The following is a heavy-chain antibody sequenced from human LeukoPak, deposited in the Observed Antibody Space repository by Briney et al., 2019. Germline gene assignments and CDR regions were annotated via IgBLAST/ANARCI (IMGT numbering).Heavy chain of an antibody. V-gene: IGHV4-30-4*01. CDR2: IYYSGST. CDR3: VRASYYDSTGYVKDNFDY. D-gene: IGHD3-22*01. CDR1: GGSISSGDYY. Sequence: PSETLSLTCTVSGGSISSGDYYWSWIRQPPGKGLEWIGYIYYSGSTYYNPSLKSRVTISVDTSKNQFSLKLSSVTAADTAVYYCVRASYYDSTGYVKDNFDYWGQGTLVTVSS. J-gene: IGHJ4*02.